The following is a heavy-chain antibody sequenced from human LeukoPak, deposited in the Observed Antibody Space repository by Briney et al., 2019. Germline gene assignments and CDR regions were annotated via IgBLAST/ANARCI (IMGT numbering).Heavy chain of an antibody. CDR1: GYTFTGYY. CDR3: ARDLAEMATDSTFDY. Sequence: GASVKVSCKASGYTFTGYYMHWVRQAPGQGLEWMGRINPNSGGTNYAQKFQGRVTMTRDTSISTAYMELSRLRSDDTAVYYCARDLAEMATDSTFDYWGRGTLVTVSS. J-gene: IGHJ4*02. V-gene: IGHV1-2*06. D-gene: IGHD5-24*01. CDR2: INPNSGGT.